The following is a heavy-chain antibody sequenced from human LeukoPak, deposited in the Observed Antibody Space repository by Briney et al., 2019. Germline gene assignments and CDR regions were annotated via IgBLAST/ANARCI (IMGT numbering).Heavy chain of an antibody. V-gene: IGHV3-21*01. Sequence: PGGSLRLSCAASGFTFSSYSMNWVRQAPGKGLEWVSSISSSSSYIYYADSVKGRFTISRDNAKNSLYLQMNSLRAEDTAVYYCARATSGWVDYFDYWGQGTLVTVSS. D-gene: IGHD6-19*01. CDR2: ISSSSSYI. CDR1: GFTFSSYS. CDR3: ARATSGWVDYFDY. J-gene: IGHJ4*02.